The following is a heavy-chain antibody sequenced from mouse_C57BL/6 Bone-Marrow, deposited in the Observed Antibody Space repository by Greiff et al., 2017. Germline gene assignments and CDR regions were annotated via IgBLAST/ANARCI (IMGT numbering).Heavy chain of an antibody. Sequence: EVKLMESGGGLVQPGGSLTLSCAASGFTFSDYGMAWVRQAPRKGPEWVAFISNLAYSIYYADTVTGRFTISRENAKNTLYLEMSSLRSEDTAMYYCARLFMITTRRTFAYWGQGTLVTVSA. CDR1: GFTFSDYG. D-gene: IGHD2-4*01. J-gene: IGHJ3*01. CDR2: ISNLAYSI. V-gene: IGHV5-15*01. CDR3: ARLFMITTRRTFAY.